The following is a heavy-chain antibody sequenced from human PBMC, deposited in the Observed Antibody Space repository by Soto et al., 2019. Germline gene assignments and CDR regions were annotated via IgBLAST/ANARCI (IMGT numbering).Heavy chain of an antibody. J-gene: IGHJ6*02. D-gene: IGHD6-19*01. CDR3: VRGRGYSNAWGSYYSGMDV. Sequence: QVQLQQWGAGLLKPSETLSLTCAIYGGSFSNYYWNWIRQPPGKGLEWMGKINHNGSTNYSPSLKSRLTISVDTSKNQFSLKLISVTAADTAVYFCVRGRGYSNAWGSYYSGMDVWGQGTTVTVS. CDR2: INHNGST. CDR1: GGSFSNYY. V-gene: IGHV4-34*01.